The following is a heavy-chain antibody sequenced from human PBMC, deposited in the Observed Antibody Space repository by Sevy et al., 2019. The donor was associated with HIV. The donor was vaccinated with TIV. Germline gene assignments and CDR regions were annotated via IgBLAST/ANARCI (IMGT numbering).Heavy chain of an antibody. CDR3: ARAVFAFGGVIVSNDY. CDR2: ISAYNGNT. CDR1: GYTFTSYG. V-gene: IGHV1-18*01. J-gene: IGHJ4*02. Sequence: ASVKVSCKASGYTFTSYGISWVRQAPGQGLEWMGWISAYNGNTNYAQKLQGRVTMTTDTSTGTAYMELRSLRSDDTAVYYCARAVFAFGGVIVSNDYWGQGTLVTVSS. D-gene: IGHD3-16*02.